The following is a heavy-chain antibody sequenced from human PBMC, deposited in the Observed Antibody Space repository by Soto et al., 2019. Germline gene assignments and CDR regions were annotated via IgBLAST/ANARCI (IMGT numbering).Heavy chain of an antibody. CDR2: INHSGSA. CDR1: GESFSGYI. J-gene: IGHJ4*02. V-gene: IGHV4-34*01. D-gene: IGHD6-19*01. CDR3: ARGLITGSHYSGGWYYFDS. Sequence: QVQLQQAGAGLLKPSETLSLTCAVYGESFSGYIWTWIRQTPGKGLQWIGQINHSGSAYYNQSLKIRVTTSVHPSNSHFSLELSSVTAADTAVYYCARGLITGSHYSGGWYYFDSWGQGTQVTVSS.